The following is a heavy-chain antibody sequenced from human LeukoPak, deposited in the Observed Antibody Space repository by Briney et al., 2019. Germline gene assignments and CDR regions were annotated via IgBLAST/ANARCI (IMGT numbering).Heavy chain of an antibody. CDR3: ARDWVPKEIVVLPAAF. V-gene: IGHV3-23*01. Sequence: GGSLRLSCAASGFTFSSYAMSWVRQAPGKGLEWVSVISGSGGSTHYADSVKGRFTISRDNSKNTLYLQMNSLRVEDTAVYYCARDWVPKEIVVLPAAFWGQGTLVTVSS. D-gene: IGHD2-2*01. CDR2: ISGSGGST. J-gene: IGHJ4*02. CDR1: GFTFSSYA.